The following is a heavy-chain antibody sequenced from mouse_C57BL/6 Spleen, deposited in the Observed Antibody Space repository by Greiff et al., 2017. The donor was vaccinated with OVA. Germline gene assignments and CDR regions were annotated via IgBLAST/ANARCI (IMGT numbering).Heavy chain of an antibody. J-gene: IGHJ4*01. V-gene: IGHV1-15*01. CDR3: TRTGGNYRYYAMDY. Sequence: VQLQQSGAELVRPGASVTLSCKASGYTFTDYEMHWVKQTPVHGLEWIGAIDPETGGTAYNQKFKGKAILTADKSSSTAYMELRSLTSEDSAVYYCTRTGGNYRYYAMDYWGQGTSVTVSS. CDR2: IDPETGGT. CDR1: GYTFTDYE. D-gene: IGHD2-1*01.